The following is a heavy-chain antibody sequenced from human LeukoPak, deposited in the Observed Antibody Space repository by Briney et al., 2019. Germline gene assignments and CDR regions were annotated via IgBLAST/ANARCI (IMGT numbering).Heavy chain of an antibody. Sequence: SETLSLTCTVSGGSISSSSYYWGWIRQPPGKGLEWIGEINHSGSTNYNPSLKSRVTISVDTSKNQFSLKLSSVTAADTAVYYCARPPFSRYGSGSYYFDYWGQGTLVTVSS. D-gene: IGHD3-10*01. J-gene: IGHJ4*02. CDR1: GGSISSSSYY. V-gene: IGHV4-39*07. CDR2: INHSGST. CDR3: ARPPFSRYGSGSYYFDY.